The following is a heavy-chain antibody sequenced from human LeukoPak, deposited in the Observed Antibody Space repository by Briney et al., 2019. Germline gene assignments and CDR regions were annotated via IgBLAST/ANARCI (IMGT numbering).Heavy chain of an antibody. D-gene: IGHD3-10*01. Sequence: GASVKVSCKASGYTFTSYGISWVRQAPGQGLEWMGWISAYNGNTNYAQKLQGRVTMTTDTSTSTAYMELRSLRSDDTAVYYCARVIRSYYGSGSYTFDYWGQGTLVTVSS. J-gene: IGHJ4*02. V-gene: IGHV1-18*01. CDR1: GYTFTSYG. CDR3: ARVIRSYYGSGSYTFDY. CDR2: ISAYNGNT.